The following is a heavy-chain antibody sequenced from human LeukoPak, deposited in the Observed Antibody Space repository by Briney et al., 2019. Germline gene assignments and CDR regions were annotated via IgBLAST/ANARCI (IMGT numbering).Heavy chain of an antibody. V-gene: IGHV3-30*02. D-gene: IGHD5-24*01. CDR3: AKEKGDGYNTYFDY. CDR1: GFTFSSYG. Sequence: GGSLRLSCAASGFTFSSYGMHWVRPAPGKGLEWVAFIRYDGSNKYYADSVKGRFTISRDNSKNTLYLQMNSLRAEDTAVYYCAKEKGDGYNTYFDYWGQGTLVTVSS. CDR2: IRYDGSNK. J-gene: IGHJ4*02.